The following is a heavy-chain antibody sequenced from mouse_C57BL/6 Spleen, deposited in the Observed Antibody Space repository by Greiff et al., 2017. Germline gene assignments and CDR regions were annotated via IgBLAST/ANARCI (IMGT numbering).Heavy chain of an antibody. CDR3: ARFWFAY. V-gene: IGHV5-17*01. Sequence: EVQLVESGGGLVKPGGSLKLSCAASGFTFSDYGMHWVRQAPEKGLEWVAYISSGSSTIYYADTVKGRFTISRDNAKNTLFLQMTSLRSEDTAMYYCARFWFAYWGQGTLVTVSA. CDR1: GFTFSDYG. J-gene: IGHJ3*01. CDR2: ISSGSSTI.